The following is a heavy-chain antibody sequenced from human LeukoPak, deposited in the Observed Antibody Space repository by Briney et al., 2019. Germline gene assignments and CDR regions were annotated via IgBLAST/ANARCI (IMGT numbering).Heavy chain of an antibody. CDR1: GFTFDDYA. J-gene: IGHJ4*02. D-gene: IGHD6-13*01. CDR2: ISWNSGSI. Sequence: GRSLRLSCAASGFTFDDYAMHWVRQAPGKGLEWVSGISWNSGSIGYADSVKGRFTISRDNAKNSLYLQMNSLRAEDTASYYCAKDIAAAAPYYFDYWGQGTLVTVSS. CDR3: AKDIAAAAPYYFDY. V-gene: IGHV3-9*01.